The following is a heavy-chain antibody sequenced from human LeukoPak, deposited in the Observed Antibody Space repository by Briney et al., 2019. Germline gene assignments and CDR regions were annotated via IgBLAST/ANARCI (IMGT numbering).Heavy chain of an antibody. Sequence: PGGSLRLSGAASGFTFRTYGMHWVRQAPGKGLEWVALIWYDGTNKYYADSVKGRFTISRDNFKNTLYLQMNSLRAEDTAVYYCARDSYYDSSGYYYFDYWGQGTLVTVSS. D-gene: IGHD3-22*01. CDR3: ARDSYYDSSGYYYFDY. V-gene: IGHV3-33*01. CDR1: GFTFRTYG. CDR2: IWYDGTNK. J-gene: IGHJ4*02.